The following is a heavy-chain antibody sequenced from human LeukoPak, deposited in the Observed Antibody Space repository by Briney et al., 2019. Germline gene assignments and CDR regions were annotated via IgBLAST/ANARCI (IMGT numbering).Heavy chain of an antibody. J-gene: IGHJ4*02. CDR1: RYTFTSYG. CDR2: ISAYNGNT. Sequence: ASVKVSCKASRYTFTSYGISWVRQAPGQGLEWMGWISAYNGNTKYAQKLQGRVTMTTDTSTSTAYIELRSLRSDDTAVYYCARDSFYDSSGYPWEYWGQGTLVTVSS. CDR3: ARDSFYDSSGYPWEY. D-gene: IGHD3-22*01. V-gene: IGHV1-18*01.